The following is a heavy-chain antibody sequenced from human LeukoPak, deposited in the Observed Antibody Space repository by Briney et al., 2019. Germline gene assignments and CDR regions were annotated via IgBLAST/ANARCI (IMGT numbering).Heavy chain of an antibody. Sequence: GGSLRLSCAASGFTFSNHWMSWVRQAPGKGLEWVANIKQDGSLKYYVDSVKGRFTISRDNAENSLYLQLNSLRAEDTTVYYCTRDLQYYDTSGYVAPLIDYWGQGTLVTVSS. CDR1: GFTFSNHW. CDR3: TRDLQYYDTSGYVAPLIDY. V-gene: IGHV3-7*01. D-gene: IGHD3-22*01. CDR2: IKQDGSLK. J-gene: IGHJ4*02.